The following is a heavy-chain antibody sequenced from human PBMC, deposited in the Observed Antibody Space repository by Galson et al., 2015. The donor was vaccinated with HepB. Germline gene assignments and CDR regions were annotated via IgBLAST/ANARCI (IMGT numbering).Heavy chain of an antibody. CDR3: ARRSGKGFDY. J-gene: IGHJ4*02. V-gene: IGHV3-23*01. CDR2: ISGSGDYT. Sequence: SLRLSCAASGFTFSSYAMNWVRQAPGKGLEWVSYISGSGDYTAYADSVKGRFTISRDSSNSTLFLQMNSLRVEDTAFYFCARRSGKGFDYWGQGTLVTVSS. D-gene: IGHD3-10*01. CDR1: GFTFSSYA.